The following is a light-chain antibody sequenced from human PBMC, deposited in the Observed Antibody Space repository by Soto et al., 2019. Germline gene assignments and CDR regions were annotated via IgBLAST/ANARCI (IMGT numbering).Light chain of an antibody. J-gene: IGKJ2*01. CDR2: AAS. CDR3: HQYGSSSYT. V-gene: IGKV3-20*01. CDR1: QRVSANY. Sequence: EIVLTQSPGTLALSPGDRATLSCRASQRVSANYVAWYQQKPGQAPRLLIYAASSRATGIPDRFSGSGSGTDFILTISRLVPEDFAVYYCHQYGSSSYTFGQGTKLEIK.